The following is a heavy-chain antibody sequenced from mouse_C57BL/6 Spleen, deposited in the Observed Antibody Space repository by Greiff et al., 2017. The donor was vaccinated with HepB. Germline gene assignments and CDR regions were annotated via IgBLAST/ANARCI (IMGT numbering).Heavy chain of an antibody. CDR3: ARGDYDDYYAMDY. D-gene: IGHD2-4*01. CDR2: INPYNGGT. CDR1: GYTFTDYY. J-gene: IGHJ4*01. Sequence: EVQLVESGPVLVKPGASVKMSCKASGYTFTDYYMNWVKQSHGKSLEWIGVINPYNGGTSYNQQFKGKATLTVDKSSSTAYMELNSLTSEDSAFYYCARGDYDDYYAMDYWGQGTSVTVSS. V-gene: IGHV1-19*01.